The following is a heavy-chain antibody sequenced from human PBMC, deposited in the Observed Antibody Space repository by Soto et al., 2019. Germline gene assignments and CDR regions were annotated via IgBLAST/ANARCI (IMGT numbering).Heavy chain of an antibody. CDR3: ARDPPTGTTLDWADS. V-gene: IGHV3-21*01. J-gene: IGHJ4*02. Sequence: GGSLRLSCAGSGFSFSSDSMGWVRQAPGKGLEWVASTSSSGSFMNYADSVKGRFTISRDNAKNSLYLQMSGLKDEDTAVYYCARDPPTGTTLDWADSWGQGTLVTVS. CDR1: GFSFSSDS. D-gene: IGHD1-7*01. CDR2: TSSSGSFM.